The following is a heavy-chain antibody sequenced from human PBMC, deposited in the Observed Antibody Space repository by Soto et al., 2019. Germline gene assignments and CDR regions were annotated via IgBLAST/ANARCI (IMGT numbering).Heavy chain of an antibody. J-gene: IGHJ6*02. CDR3: AASIFYYGMDV. CDR1: GYTFTNYW. CDR2: IYPGDSDT. V-gene: IGHV5-51*01. Sequence: PGESLKISCKGSGYTFTNYWIGWVRQMPGKGLEWMGIIYPGDSDTKYNPSFQGQVTISADKSLTTTYLRWTSLKASDTAIYYCAASIFYYGMDVWGQGTTVTVSS.